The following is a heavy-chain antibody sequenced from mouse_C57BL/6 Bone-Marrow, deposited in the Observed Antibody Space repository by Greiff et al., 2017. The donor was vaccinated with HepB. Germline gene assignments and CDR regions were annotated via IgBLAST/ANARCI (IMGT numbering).Heavy chain of an antibody. D-gene: IGHD2-4*01. V-gene: IGHV1-64*01. CDR3: ARRGNRLRRAFDY. CDR1: GYTFTSYW. Sequence: QVQLQQPGAELVKPGASVKLSCKASGYTFTSYWMHWVKQRPGQGLEWIGMIHTNSGSTNYNEKFKSKATLTLDKSSSTAYMQLSRLTSEDSAVYSCARRGNRLRRAFDYWGQGTTLTVSS. J-gene: IGHJ2*01. CDR2: IHTNSGST.